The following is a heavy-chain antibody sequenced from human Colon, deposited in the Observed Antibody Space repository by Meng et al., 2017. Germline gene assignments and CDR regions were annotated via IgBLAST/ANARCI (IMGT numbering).Heavy chain of an antibody. Sequence: GESLKISCAASEFTFSSYWMTWVRQAPGKGLEWVAHINEDGSEKYYVDFVQGRFTISRDNAKNSLYLQMNSLRGEDTAVYYCARDGGILTSVFWAGDYWGQVTLVSAS. J-gene: IGHJ4*02. CDR1: EFTFSSYW. V-gene: IGHV3-7*01. CDR2: INEDGSEK. D-gene: IGHD3-9*01. CDR3: ARDGGILTSVFWAGDY.